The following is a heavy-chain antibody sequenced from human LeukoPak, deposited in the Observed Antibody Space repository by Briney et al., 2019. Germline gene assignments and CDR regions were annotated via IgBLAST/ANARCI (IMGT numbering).Heavy chain of an antibody. J-gene: IGHJ4*02. CDR3: ARTSIAASGTFDN. CDR1: GDSVSSGSYF. Sequence: SETLSLTCTVSGDSVSSGSYFWSWIRQPPGKGLQWFGNIFYTGATNYNPSLKSGVTISVDTPKHQFSLNLKAVTAADTALYYCARTSIAASGTFDNWGQGTLVTVSS. CDR2: IFYTGAT. V-gene: IGHV4-61*01. D-gene: IGHD6-13*01.